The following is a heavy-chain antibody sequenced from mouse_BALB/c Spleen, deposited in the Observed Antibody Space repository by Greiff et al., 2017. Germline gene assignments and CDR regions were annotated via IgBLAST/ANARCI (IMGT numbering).Heavy chain of an antibody. CDR2: IYPSDSYT. D-gene: IGHD3-2*01. CDR1: GYTFTSYW. J-gene: IGHJ2*01. V-gene: IGHV1-69*02. Sequence: QVQLQQPGAELVRPGASVKLSCKASGYTFTSYWINWVKQRPGQGLEWIGNIYPSDSYTNYNQKFKDKATVTVDKSSSTAYMQLSSPTSEDSAVYYCTRGGQSGLRTLDYWGQGTTLTVSS. CDR3: TRGGQSGLRTLDY.